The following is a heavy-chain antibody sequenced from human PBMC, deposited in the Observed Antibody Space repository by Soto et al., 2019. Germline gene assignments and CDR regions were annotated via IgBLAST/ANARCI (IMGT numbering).Heavy chain of an antibody. D-gene: IGHD2-2*01. CDR3: ARGSPIVVVPAPEYYFDY. CDR2: INPSGGST. CDR1: GYTFTSYY. J-gene: IGHJ4*02. Sequence: GASVKVSCKASGYTFTSYYMHWVRQAPGQGLEWMGIINPSGGSTSYAQKFQGRVTMTRDTSTSTVYMELSSLRSEDTAVYYRARGSPIVVVPAPEYYFDYWGQGTLVTVSS. V-gene: IGHV1-46*01.